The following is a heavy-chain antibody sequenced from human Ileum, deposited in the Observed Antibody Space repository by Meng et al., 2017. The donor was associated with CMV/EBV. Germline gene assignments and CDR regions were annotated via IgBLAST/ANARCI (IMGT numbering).Heavy chain of an antibody. CDR1: GFTFSSYS. D-gene: IGHD3-10*01. V-gene: IGHV3-21*01. CDR2: ISSGSTYI. J-gene: IGHJ4*02. CDR3: ARRPFGYYVDY. Sequence: SCAASGFTFSSYSMNWVRQAPGKGLEWVSSISSGSTYIYYADSVKGRFTVSRDNPKNSLYLQLNGLRAEDSAVYYCARRPFGYYVDYWGQGTLVTVSS.